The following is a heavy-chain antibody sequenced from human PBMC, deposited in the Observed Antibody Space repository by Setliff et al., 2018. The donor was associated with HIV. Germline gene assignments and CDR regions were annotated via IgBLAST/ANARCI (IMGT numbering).Heavy chain of an antibody. J-gene: IGHJ3*01. Sequence: GESLKISCKGSEYSFTSHWIGWVRQMPGKGLEWMGIIHPIDSDARYSPSFQGQVTMSVDNSINTAYLQWGSLKASDTAFYYCARHRHTAAGPLDAFDLWGQGTMVTVSS. D-gene: IGHD6-13*01. CDR2: IHPIDSDA. V-gene: IGHV5-51*01. CDR1: EYSFTSHW. CDR3: ARHRHTAAGPLDAFDL.